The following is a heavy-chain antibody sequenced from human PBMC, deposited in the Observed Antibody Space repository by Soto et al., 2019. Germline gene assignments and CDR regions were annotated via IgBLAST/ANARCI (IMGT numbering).Heavy chain of an antibody. CDR3: GRALRSDWYFDL. CDR2: ISGSNGNT. V-gene: IGHV1-18*01. J-gene: IGHJ2*01. CDR1: GYTFTSNG. Sequence: QVQLVQSGAEVKKPGASVKVSCKASGYTFTSNGISWVRLAPGQGLEWMGWISGSNGNTDYAQKLQDRVTLTTDTSTNTAYMELRNLRSDDTAVYYCGRALRSDWYFDLWGRGTLVTVSS.